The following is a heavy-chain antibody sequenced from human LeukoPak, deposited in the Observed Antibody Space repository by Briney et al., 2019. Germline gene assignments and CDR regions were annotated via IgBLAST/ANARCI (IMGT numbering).Heavy chain of an antibody. CDR2: INHEGTEK. V-gene: IGHV3-7*01. D-gene: IGHD2/OR15-2a*01. CDR1: GFTFTTNL. J-gene: IGHJ6*02. CDR3: GRYLYAYGLDV. Sequence: PGGSLRLSCEASSGFTFTTNLMSCVRQAPGKRLEWVATINHEGTEKNYVDSVRGRFTVSRDKDKDSLSLQMNSLRAEDTGVYYCGRYLYAYGLDVWGLGTTVTVSS.